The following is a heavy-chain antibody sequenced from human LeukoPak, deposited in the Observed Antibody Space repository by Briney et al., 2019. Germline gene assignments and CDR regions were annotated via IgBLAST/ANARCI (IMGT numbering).Heavy chain of an antibody. CDR3: ASGGSIAARPFDY. CDR1: GGSISSYY. D-gene: IGHD6-6*01. V-gene: IGHV4-59*01. Sequence: SETLSLTCTVSGGSISSYYWSWIRQPPGKGLEWMGYIYYSGSTNYNPSLKSRVTISVDTSKNQFSLNLNSVTAADTAVYYCASGGSIAARPFDYWGQGTLVTVSS. CDR2: IYYSGST. J-gene: IGHJ4*02.